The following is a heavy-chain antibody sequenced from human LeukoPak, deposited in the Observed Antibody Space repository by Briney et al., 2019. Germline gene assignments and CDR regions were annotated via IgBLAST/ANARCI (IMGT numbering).Heavy chain of an antibody. CDR2: IVPMFGTS. D-gene: IGHD4-23*01. V-gene: IGHV1-69*05. CDR3: ARRRGNSFFYFDF. CDR1: GYTFTSYY. J-gene: IGHJ4*02. Sequence: ASVKLSCKASGYTFTSYYMHWVRQAPGQGLEWMGGIVPMFGTSNYAQKFQGRVTINTDDSTSTVFMSLSSLRSEDTAVYYCARRRGNSFFYFDFWGQGTLVTVSS.